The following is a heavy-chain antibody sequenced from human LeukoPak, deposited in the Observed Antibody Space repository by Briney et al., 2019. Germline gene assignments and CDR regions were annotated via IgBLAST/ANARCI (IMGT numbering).Heavy chain of an antibody. Sequence: PGGSLRLSCAASGLTFSGYWMHWVRQVPGKGLVWVSRLNTDGSSTSYADSVKGRFTISRDNAKNTLYLQMNSLRAEDTAVYYCARDDAFRGVAMDVWGQGTTVTVSS. CDR2: LNTDGSST. CDR1: GLTFSGYW. J-gene: IGHJ6*02. CDR3: ARDDAFRGVAMDV. D-gene: IGHD3-16*01. V-gene: IGHV3-74*01.